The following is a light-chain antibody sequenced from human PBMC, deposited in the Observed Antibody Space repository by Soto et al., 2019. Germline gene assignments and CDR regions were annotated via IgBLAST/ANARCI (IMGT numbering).Light chain of an antibody. J-gene: IGKJ1*01. CDR1: QSVSSN. CDR2: GAS. V-gene: IGKV3-15*01. Sequence: EIVMTQSPATLSVSPGERATLSCRASQSVSSNLAWYQQKPGQAPRLLIYGASTRATGIRARFSGSGSGTEFTLTISSLPSEDFAVYYCQQYNNWPWTFGQGTKVEIK. CDR3: QQYNNWPWT.